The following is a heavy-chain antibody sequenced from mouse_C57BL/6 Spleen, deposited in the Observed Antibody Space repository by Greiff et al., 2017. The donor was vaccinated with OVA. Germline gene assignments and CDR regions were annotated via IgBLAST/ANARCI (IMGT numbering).Heavy chain of an antibody. CDR2: ISNLAYSI. D-gene: IGHD1-1*01. CDR1: GFTFSDYG. J-gene: IGHJ4*01. V-gene: IGHV5-15*01. Sequence: EVKLVESGGGLVQPGGSLKLSCAASGFTFSDYGMAWVRQAPRTGPEWVAFISNLAYSIYYADTVTGRFTISRDNAKNTLYLEMSSLRSEDTAMYYCARHSLITTVVEDAMDYWGQGTSVTVSS. CDR3: ARHSLITTVVEDAMDY.